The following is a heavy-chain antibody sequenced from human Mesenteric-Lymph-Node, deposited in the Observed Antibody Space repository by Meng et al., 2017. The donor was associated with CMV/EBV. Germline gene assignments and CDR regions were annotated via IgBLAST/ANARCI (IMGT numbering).Heavy chain of an antibody. Sequence: SLKISCAASGFTFNDYAMDWVRQAPGKGLEWVSGISWNSGSIGYADSVKGRFTISRDNAKNSLYLQMNSLRVEDTAVYYCARDRIVVVPAATPLYYYYGMDVWGQGTTVTVSS. CDR1: GFTFNDYA. CDR2: ISWNSGSI. D-gene: IGHD2-2*01. J-gene: IGHJ6*02. V-gene: IGHV3-9*01. CDR3: ARDRIVVVPAATPLYYYYGMDV.